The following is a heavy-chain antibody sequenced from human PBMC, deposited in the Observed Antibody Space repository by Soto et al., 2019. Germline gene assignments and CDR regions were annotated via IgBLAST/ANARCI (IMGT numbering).Heavy chain of an antibody. CDR3: AGYYYGSASSTNWFDP. CDR2: INHSGST. D-gene: IGHD3-10*01. J-gene: IGHJ5*02. CDR1: GGSFSGYY. V-gene: IGHV4-34*01. Sequence: QVQLQQWGAGLLKPSETLSLTCAVYGGSFSGYYWSWIRQPPGKGLEWIGEINHSGSTNYNPSLKSSVTISVDTAKNQFTRKLSSVTAADTAVYYCAGYYYGSASSTNWFDPWGQGTLVTVSS.